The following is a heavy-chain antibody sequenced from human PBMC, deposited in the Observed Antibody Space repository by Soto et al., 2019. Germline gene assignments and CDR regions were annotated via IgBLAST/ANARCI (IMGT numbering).Heavy chain of an antibody. D-gene: IGHD3-22*01. CDR2: IYYSGST. Sequence: SETLSLTCTVSGGSISSSSYYWGWIRQPPGKGLEWIGSIYYSGSTYYNPSLKSRVTISVDTSKNQFSLKLSFVTAADTAVYYCARTTYYYDSSGYTNDYWGQGTLVTVSS. CDR3: ARTTYYYDSSGYTNDY. J-gene: IGHJ4*02. CDR1: GGSISSSSYY. V-gene: IGHV4-39*01.